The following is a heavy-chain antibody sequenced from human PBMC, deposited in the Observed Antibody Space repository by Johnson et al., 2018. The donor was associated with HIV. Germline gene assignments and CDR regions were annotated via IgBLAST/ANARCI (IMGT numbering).Heavy chain of an antibody. V-gene: IGHV3-53*01. Sequence: VQLVESGGGLIQPGGSLRLSCKASGFSISSNYMSWVRQPPGKGLEWVSVFYSGSNTYSADSVKGRFTISRDNSNNTLYLQMNSLRAEDTAVYYCARDLQGRDAFDIWGQGTMVTVSS. CDR2: FYSGSNT. J-gene: IGHJ3*02. CDR3: ARDLQGRDAFDI. CDR1: GFSISSNY.